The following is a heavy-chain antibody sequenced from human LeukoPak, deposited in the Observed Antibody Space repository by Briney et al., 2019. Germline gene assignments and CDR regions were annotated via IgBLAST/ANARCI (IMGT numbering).Heavy chain of an antibody. J-gene: IGHJ6*03. CDR1: GGTFSSYA. CDR3: ARRGGYDFWSAYHPGYYYYMDV. V-gene: IGHV1-69*06. Sequence: GASVKVSCKASGGTFSSYAISWVRQAPGQGLEWMGGIIPIFGTANYAQKFQGRVTTTADKSTSTAYMELSSLRSEDTAVYYCARRGGYDFWSAYHPGYYYYMDVWGKGTTVTISS. D-gene: IGHD3-3*01. CDR2: IIPIFGTA.